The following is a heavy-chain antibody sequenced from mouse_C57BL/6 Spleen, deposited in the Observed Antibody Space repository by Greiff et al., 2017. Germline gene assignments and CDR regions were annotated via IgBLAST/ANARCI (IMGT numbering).Heavy chain of an antibody. D-gene: IGHD1-1*01. CDR3: ARRDYYGSRPMDY. Sequence: QVQLQQPGAELVKPGASVKMSCKASGYTFTSYWITWVKQRPGQGLEWIGDIYPGSGSTNYNEKFKSKATLTVDTSSSTAYMQLSSLTSEDSAVYYCARRDYYGSRPMDYWGQGTSVTGSS. V-gene: IGHV1-55*01. J-gene: IGHJ4*01. CDR2: IYPGSGST. CDR1: GYTFTSYW.